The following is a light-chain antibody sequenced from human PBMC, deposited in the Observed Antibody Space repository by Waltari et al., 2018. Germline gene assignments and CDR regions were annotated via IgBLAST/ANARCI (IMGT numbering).Light chain of an antibody. J-gene: IGLJ1*01. CDR3: SSYTSSSTLYV. CDR1: SSDVGGYNY. V-gene: IGLV2-14*03. Sequence: QSALTQPASVSGSPGQSITISCTGTSSDVGGYNYVSWYQQYPGKAPKLIIYDVSNRPSGISHRFSGSKSGNTASLTISGLQAEDEGDYYCSSYTSSSTLYVFGSETKVTVL. CDR2: DVS.